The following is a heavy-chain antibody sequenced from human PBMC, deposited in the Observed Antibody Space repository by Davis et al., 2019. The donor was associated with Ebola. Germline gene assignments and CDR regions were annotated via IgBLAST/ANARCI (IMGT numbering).Heavy chain of an antibody. J-gene: IGHJ4*02. Sequence: SVKVSCKASGGTFSSYAISWVRQAPGQGLEWMGGIIPIFGTANYAQKFQGRVTMTRDTSISTVYMELKRLRPDDTATYYCARAGVAGTVGFDYWGQGTLVTVSS. CDR3: ARAGVAGTVGFDY. D-gene: IGHD6-19*01. CDR1: GGTFSSYA. CDR2: IIPIFGTA. V-gene: IGHV1-69*05.